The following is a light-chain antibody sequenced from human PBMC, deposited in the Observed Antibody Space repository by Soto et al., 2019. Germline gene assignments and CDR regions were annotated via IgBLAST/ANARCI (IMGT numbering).Light chain of an antibody. V-gene: IGKV1-39*01. CDR3: QQSYNTPWT. J-gene: IGKJ1*01. Sequence: DIQMTQSPSSLSASVGDRVTITCRASQSINIFLNWYQQKPGKAPNLLIYAASSLRSGVPSRFSGSGSGTGFTLTISRLQPEDFATYYCQQSYNTPWTFGQGTKVDIK. CDR2: AAS. CDR1: QSINIF.